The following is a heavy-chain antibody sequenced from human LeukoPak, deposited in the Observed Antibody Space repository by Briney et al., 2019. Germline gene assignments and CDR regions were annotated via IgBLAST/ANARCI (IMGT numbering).Heavy chain of an antibody. CDR2: ISWNSGSI. CDR3: AKVISKEVGAFDI. CDR1: GFTFDDYA. J-gene: IGHJ3*02. Sequence: GGSLRLSCAASGFTFDDYAMHWVRQAPGKGLEWVSGISWNSGSIGYADSVKGRFTISRDNAKNSLYLQMNSLRAEDMALYYCAKVISKEVGAFDIWGQGTMVTVSS. V-gene: IGHV3-9*03.